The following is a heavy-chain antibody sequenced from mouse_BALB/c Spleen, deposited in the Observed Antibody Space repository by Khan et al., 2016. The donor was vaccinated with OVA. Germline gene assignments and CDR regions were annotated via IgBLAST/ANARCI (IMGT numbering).Heavy chain of an antibody. CDR3: ARAGYNGTIDY. CDR2: INTYTGKP. V-gene: IGHV9-3-1*01. J-gene: IGHJ4*01. CDR1: GYTFTHYG. Sequence: QIPLVQSGPELKKPGETVKISCKASGYTFTHYGMNWVKQAPGKGLKWMGWINTYTGKPIYANAFKGRFAFSSQTSASTAYMKINKLNDDDTATYIGARAGYNGTIDYRGQGTSVTVSS. D-gene: IGHD2-14*01.